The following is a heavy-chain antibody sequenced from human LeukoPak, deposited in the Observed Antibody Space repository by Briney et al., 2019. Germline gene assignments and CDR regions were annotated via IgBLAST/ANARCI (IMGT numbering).Heavy chain of an antibody. D-gene: IGHD3-10*01. CDR3: ARVRMVRGVYNWFDP. V-gene: IGHV4-34*01. J-gene: IGHJ5*02. Sequence: PSETLSLTCAVYGGSFSGYYWSWIRQPPGKGLEWIGEINRSGSTNYNPSLKSRVTISVDTSKNQFSLKLSSVTAADTAVYYCARVRMVRGVYNWFDPWGQGTLVTASS. CDR2: INRSGST. CDR1: GGSFSGYY.